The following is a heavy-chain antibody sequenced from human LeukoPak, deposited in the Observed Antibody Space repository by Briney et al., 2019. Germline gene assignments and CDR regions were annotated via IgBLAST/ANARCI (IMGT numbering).Heavy chain of an antibody. CDR2: IYSDSST. D-gene: IGHD3-16*01. J-gene: IGHJ4*02. CDR3: ATDNYDYFDY. CDR1: GFTVTSNC. V-gene: IGHV3-53*01. Sequence: GGSLRLSCAASGFTVTSNCMSWVRQAPGKGLEWVSLIYSDSSTYYADSVKGRFTISRDNSKNTLYLQMNSLRAEDTAVYYCATDNYDYFDYWGQGTLVTVSS.